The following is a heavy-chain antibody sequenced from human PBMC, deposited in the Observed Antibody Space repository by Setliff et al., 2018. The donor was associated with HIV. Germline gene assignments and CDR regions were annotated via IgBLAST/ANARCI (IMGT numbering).Heavy chain of an antibody. D-gene: IGHD3-16*01. CDR2: IHTSGST. CDR3: ARGEYVNHFFDN. Sequence: PSETLSLTCTVSGDSISSGRFYSTWIRQPAGKGLEWIGHIHTSGSTDFNPSLKSRVTISADTSKNQFSLELSSLTAADTAVYYCARGEYVNHFFDNWGRGTLVTVSS. CDR1: GDSISSGRFY. V-gene: IGHV4-61*09. J-gene: IGHJ4*02.